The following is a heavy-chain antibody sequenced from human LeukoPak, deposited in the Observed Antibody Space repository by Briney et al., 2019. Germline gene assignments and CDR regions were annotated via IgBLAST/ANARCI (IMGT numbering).Heavy chain of an antibody. D-gene: IGHD3-22*01. CDR1: GFTFTNNF. J-gene: IGHJ4*02. CDR3: AKSGGSGGYWFVGGPFDY. Sequence: GGSLRLSCAASGFTFTNNFMSWVRQVPGKGLEWVANIKQDGSETTYADSVRGRFTILRDNAKDSVYLQMNSLRAEDTALYYCAKSGGSGGYWFVGGPFDYWGQGTLVTVSS. CDR2: IKQDGSET. V-gene: IGHV3-7*03.